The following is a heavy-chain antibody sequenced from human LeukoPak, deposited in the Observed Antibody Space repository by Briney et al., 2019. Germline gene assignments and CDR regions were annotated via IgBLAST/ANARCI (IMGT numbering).Heavy chain of an antibody. CDR1: GFTFSTYS. V-gene: IGHV3-21*01. J-gene: IGHJ4*02. CDR2: VSSSSSYK. Sequence: GGSLRLSCAASGFTFSTYSMNWVRQAPGKGLEWVSSVSSSSSYKYYADSVMGRFTISRDNAENSLFLQMNSLRAEDTAVYYCAKDLIYWGQGTLVTVSS. CDR3: AKDLIY.